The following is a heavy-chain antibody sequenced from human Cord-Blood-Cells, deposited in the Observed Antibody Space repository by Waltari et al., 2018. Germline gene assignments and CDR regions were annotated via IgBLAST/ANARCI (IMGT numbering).Heavy chain of an antibody. CDR2: IYYSGTT. J-gene: IGHJ4*02. Sequence: QLQLQESGPGLVKPSETLSLTCTVSGGSISSSSYYWGWIRQPPGKGLEWIGSIYYSGTTTSNPSRKSRVTISVDTSKSQFSLKLSSVTAADTAVYYCAREGVGPWGGIDYWGQGTLVTVSS. D-gene: IGHD3-16*01. CDR3: AREGVGPWGGIDY. CDR1: GGSISSSSYY. V-gene: IGHV4-39*02.